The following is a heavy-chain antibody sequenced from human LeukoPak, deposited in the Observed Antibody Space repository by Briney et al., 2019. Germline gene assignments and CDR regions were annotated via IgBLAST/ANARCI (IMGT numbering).Heavy chain of an antibody. J-gene: IGHJ5*02. D-gene: IGHD6-13*01. CDR2: INTNTGNP. Sequence: ASVKVSCKASGYTFTGYYMHWVRQAPGQGLEWMGWINTNTGNPTYAQGFTGRFVFSLDTSVSTAYLQISSLKAEDTAVYYCARAVIAAAGIGFDPWGQGTLVTVSS. CDR3: ARAVIAAAGIGFDP. CDR1: GYTFTGYY. V-gene: IGHV7-4-1*02.